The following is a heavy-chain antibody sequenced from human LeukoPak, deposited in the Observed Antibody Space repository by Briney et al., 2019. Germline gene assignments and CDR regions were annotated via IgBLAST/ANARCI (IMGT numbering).Heavy chain of an antibody. CDR2: ISSSSSYI. Sequence: GGSLRLSCAASGFTFSSYSMNWVRQAPGKGLEWVSSISSSSSYIYYADSVKGRFTISRDNSKNTLYLQMNSLRAEDTAVYYCAKVDRQGGTSCYDYWGQGTLVTVSS. CDR3: AKVDRQGGTSCYDY. D-gene: IGHD2-2*01. J-gene: IGHJ4*02. CDR1: GFTFSSYS. V-gene: IGHV3-21*01.